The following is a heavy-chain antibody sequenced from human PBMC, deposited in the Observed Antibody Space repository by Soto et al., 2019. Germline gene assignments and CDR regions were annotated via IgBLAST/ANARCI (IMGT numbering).Heavy chain of an antibody. Sequence: GGSLRLSCAASGFTFSSYGMNWVRQAPGKGLEWVSSISSSSSYIYYADSVKGRFTISRDNAKSSLYLQMNSLRAEDTAVYYCARDLVSGSYPGDFDYWGQGTLVTVSS. V-gene: IGHV3-21*01. CDR3: ARDLVSGSYPGDFDY. D-gene: IGHD1-26*01. CDR2: ISSSSSYI. J-gene: IGHJ4*02. CDR1: GFTFSSYG.